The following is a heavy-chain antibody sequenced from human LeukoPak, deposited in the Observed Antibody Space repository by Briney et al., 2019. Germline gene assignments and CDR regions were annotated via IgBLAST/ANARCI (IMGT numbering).Heavy chain of an antibody. D-gene: IGHD1-1*01. CDR1: GFTFSSYW. V-gene: IGHV3-7*01. Sequence: PGGSLRLSCAASGFTFSSYWMSWVRQAPGKGLEWVANIKQDGSEKYYVDSVKGRFTISRDNAKNSLYLQMNSLRAEDTAVYYCASNPSGPQNWNYFDYWVQGTLVTVSS. CDR3: ASNPSGPQNWNYFDY. J-gene: IGHJ4*02. CDR2: IKQDGSEK.